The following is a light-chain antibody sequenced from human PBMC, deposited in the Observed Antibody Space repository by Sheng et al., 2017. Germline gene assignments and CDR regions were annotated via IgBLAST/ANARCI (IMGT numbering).Light chain of an antibody. CDR1: QNITSK. J-gene: IGKJ1*01. CDR2: RAS. Sequence: VMTQSPATLSVSPGERATLSCRASQNITSKLAWYQQKFGQAPRLLMYRASTRPTGVPARFNGSGSGTDFTLTISTLQSEDFAVFFXQQYSNWPVTFGQGTRVEIK. V-gene: IGKV3-15*01. CDR3: QQYSNWPVT.